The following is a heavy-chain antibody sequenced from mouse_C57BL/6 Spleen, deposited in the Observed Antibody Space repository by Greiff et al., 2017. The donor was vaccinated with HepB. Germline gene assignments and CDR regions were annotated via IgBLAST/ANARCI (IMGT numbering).Heavy chain of an antibody. CDR1: GYAFSSYW. Sequence: QVQLKESGAELVKPGASVKISCKASGYAFSSYWMNWVKQRPGKGLEWIGQIYPGDGDTNYNGKFKGKATLTADKSSSTAYMQLSSLTSEDSAVYFCARSGGSSYDYAMDYWGQGTSVTVSS. CDR2: IYPGDGDT. V-gene: IGHV1-80*01. J-gene: IGHJ4*01. D-gene: IGHD1-1*01. CDR3: ARSGGSSYDYAMDY.